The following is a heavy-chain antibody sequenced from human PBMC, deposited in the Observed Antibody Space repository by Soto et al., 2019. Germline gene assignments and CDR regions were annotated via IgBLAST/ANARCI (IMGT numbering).Heavy chain of an antibody. CDR3: ARTRANYDSSGYVFDY. V-gene: IGHV4-4*02. Sequence: PSETLSLTCAVSGGSISSSNWWSWVRQPPGKGLEWIGEIYHSGSTNYNPSLKSRVTISVDKPKNQFSLKLSSVTAADTAVYYCARTRANYDSSGYVFDYWGQGTLVTVS. CDR2: IYHSGST. J-gene: IGHJ4*02. CDR1: GGSISSSNW. D-gene: IGHD3-22*01.